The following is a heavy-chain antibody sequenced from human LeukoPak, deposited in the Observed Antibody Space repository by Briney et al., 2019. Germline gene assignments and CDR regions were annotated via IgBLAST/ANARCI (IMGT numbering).Heavy chain of an antibody. J-gene: IGHJ4*02. V-gene: IGHV4-59*01. CDR3: ARGRIARLPYFDY. CDR2: IYYSGST. Sequence: SETLSLTCIVSGGSISSYYWSWIRQPPGKGLVWIGYIYYSGSTDYNPSLKSRVTISVDTSKNQFSLKLSSVTAADTAVYYCARGRIARLPYFDYWGQGTLVTVSS. CDR1: GGSISSYY. D-gene: IGHD5-18*01.